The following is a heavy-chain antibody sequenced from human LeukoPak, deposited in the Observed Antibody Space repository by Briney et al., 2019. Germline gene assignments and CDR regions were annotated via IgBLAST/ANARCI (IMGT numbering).Heavy chain of an antibody. CDR1: GFTFSSSS. J-gene: IGHJ4*02. D-gene: IGHD1-1*01. CDR3: AKITTN. V-gene: IGHV3-23*01. Sequence: GGSLRLSCAASGFTFSSSSMSWVRQAPGKGLEWVSTISGSGGSSYYADSVKGRFTISRDDSKNTLYLQMHSLRAEDTAVYYCAKITTNWGQGTLVTVSS. CDR2: ISGSGGSS.